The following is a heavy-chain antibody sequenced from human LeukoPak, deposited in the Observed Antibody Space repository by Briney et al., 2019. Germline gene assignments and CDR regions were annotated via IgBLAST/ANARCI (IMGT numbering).Heavy chain of an antibody. J-gene: IGHJ4*02. D-gene: IGHD6-13*01. V-gene: IGHV4-59*01. CDR1: GGSISSYY. CDR2: IYYSGTT. CDR3: ARGVYIAAAQYGY. Sequence: ASETLSLTCTVSGGSISSYYWSWIRQPPGKGLEWIGYIYYSGTTNYNPSLKSRVTISVDTSKNQFSLKLSSVTAADTAVYYCARGVYIAAAQYGYWGQGTLVTVSS.